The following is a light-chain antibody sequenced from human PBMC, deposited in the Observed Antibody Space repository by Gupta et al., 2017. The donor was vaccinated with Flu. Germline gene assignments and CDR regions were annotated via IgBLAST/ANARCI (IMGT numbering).Light chain of an antibody. CDR3: QQYEIWPPYT. J-gene: IGKJ2*01. CDR1: QSVSNN. Sequence: ATLYVSPGERATLSCRASQSVSNNLAWYQQRPGQAPRLLIFGASSRATGIPARFSGSGSGTEFTLTISSLQSEDFAVYYCQQYEIWPPYTFGQGTKLEIK. V-gene: IGKV3-15*01. CDR2: GAS.